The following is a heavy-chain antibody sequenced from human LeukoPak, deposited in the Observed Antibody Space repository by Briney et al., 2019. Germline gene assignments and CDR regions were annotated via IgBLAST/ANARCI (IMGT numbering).Heavy chain of an antibody. CDR3: CDGMDV. V-gene: IGHV3-23*01. CDR2: INGTGSTT. Sequence: GGSLRLSCEASGFIFGNYYMSWVRQAPGKGLEWVAAINGTGSTTYHADSVKGRFTISRDNSKNTLYLQMNSLRSEDTATYYCCDGMDVWGQGTTVAVSS. CDR1: GFIFGNYY. J-gene: IGHJ6*02.